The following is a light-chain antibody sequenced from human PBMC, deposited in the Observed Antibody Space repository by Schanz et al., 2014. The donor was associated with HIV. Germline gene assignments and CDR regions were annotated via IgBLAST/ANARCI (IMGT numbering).Light chain of an antibody. Sequence: NFMLTQPQSVSESPGKTITISCTRSGGGTASDSVQWYQQRPGSAPTTVIYDSYQRPSGVPSRFSGSFDRSSNSASLTISGLETEDEADYFCHSCDGRSLGVFGGGTKLTVL. CDR2: DSY. V-gene: IGLV6-57*04. J-gene: IGLJ3*02. CDR1: GGGTASDS. CDR3: HSCDGRSLGV.